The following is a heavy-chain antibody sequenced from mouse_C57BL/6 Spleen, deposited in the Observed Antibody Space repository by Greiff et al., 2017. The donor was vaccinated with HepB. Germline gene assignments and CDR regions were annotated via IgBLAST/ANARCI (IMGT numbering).Heavy chain of an antibody. D-gene: IGHD1-1*01. V-gene: IGHV1-4*01. CDR2: INPSSGYT. CDR3: ARSTNYYGSSYWYFDV. Sequence: QVQLQQSGAELARPGASVKMSCKASGYTFTSYTMHWVKQRPGQGLEWIGYINPSSGYTKYNQKFKDKATLTADKSSSTAYMQLSSLTSEDSAVYYCARSTNYYGSSYWYFDVWGTGTTVTVSS. CDR1: GYTFTSYT. J-gene: IGHJ1*03.